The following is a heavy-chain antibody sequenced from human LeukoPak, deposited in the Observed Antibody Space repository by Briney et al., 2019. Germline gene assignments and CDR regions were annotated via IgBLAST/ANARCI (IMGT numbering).Heavy chain of an antibody. CDR1: GYTFTGYY. D-gene: IGHD1-7*01. CDR2: INPNSGGT. CDR3: ARGKSHNWNYEDDWFDP. V-gene: IGHV1-2*02. Sequence: GASVKVSCKASGYTFTGYYMHWVRQAPGQGLEWMGWINPNSGGTNYAQKFQGRVTMTRDTSISTAYMELSRLRSDDTAGYYCARGKSHNWNYEDDWFDPWGQGTLVTVSS. J-gene: IGHJ5*02.